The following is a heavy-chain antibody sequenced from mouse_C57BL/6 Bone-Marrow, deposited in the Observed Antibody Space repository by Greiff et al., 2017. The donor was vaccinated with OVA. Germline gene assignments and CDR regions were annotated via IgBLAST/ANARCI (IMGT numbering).Heavy chain of an antibody. J-gene: IGHJ3*01. V-gene: IGHV5-9-1*02. D-gene: IGHD2-4*01. CDR3: TRAHYDYDLFAY. CDR2: ISSGGDYI. CDR1: GFTFSSYA. Sequence: EVQGVESGEGLVKPGGSLKLSCAASGFTFSSYAMSWVRQTPEKRLAWVAYISSGGDYIYYADTVKGRFTISRDNARNTLYLQMSSLKSEDTAMYYCTRAHYDYDLFAYWGQGTLVTVSA.